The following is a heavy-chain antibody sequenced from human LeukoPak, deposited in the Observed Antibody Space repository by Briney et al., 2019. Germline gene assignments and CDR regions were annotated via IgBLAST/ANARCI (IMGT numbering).Heavy chain of an antibody. CDR2: INWNGGST. D-gene: IGHD2-21*02. J-gene: IGHJ4*02. CDR1: GFTFDDYG. CDR3: ARAGTCFGGDCYAYIDY. Sequence: GGSLRLSXAASGFTFDDYGMSWVRQAPGKGLEWVSGINWNGGSTGYADSVKGRFTISRDNAKNSLYLQMNSLRAEDTALYYCARAGTCFGGDCYAYIDYWGQGTLVTVSS. V-gene: IGHV3-20*04.